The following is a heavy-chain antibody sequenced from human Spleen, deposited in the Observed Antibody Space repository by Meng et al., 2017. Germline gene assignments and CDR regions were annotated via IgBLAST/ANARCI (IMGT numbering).Heavy chain of an antibody. V-gene: IGHV3-21*01. Sequence: LSLTCAASGFTFSSYEMNWVRQAPGKGLEWVSSISSSSSYIYYADSVKGRFTISRDNAKNSLYLQMNSLRAEDTAVYYCARGGAGDYVWGSYRYTGYYGMDVWGQGTTVTVSS. J-gene: IGHJ6*02. CDR1: GFTFSSYE. D-gene: IGHD3-16*02. CDR2: ISSSSSYI. CDR3: ARGGAGDYVWGSYRYTGYYGMDV.